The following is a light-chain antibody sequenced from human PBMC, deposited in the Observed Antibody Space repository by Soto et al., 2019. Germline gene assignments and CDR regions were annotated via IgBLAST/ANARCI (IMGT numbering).Light chain of an antibody. CDR2: GAS. J-gene: IGKJ1*01. CDR1: QSGSSSY. Sequence: EIVLTQSPGTLSLSPGERATLSCRASQSGSSSYLAWYQQKPGQAPRLLIYGASSRATGIPDRFSGSGSGTDFTLTISRLEPEDFAVYYCPQYGSSPRTFGQGTKVEIK. CDR3: PQYGSSPRT. V-gene: IGKV3-20*01.